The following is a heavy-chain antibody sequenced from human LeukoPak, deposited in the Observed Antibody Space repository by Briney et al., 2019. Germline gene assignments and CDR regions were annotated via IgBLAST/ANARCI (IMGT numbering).Heavy chain of an antibody. CDR3: ARSRGDF. CDR2: VKGDGSAT. J-gene: IGHJ4*02. V-gene: IGHV3-7*01. Sequence: PGGSLRLSCAASGFTFSDYYMSWIRQAPGKGLEWLASVKGDGSATSYVDSVKGRFTISRDNAKNSLYLQMNSLRADDTALYYCARSRGDFWGQGTLVTVSS. CDR1: GFTFSDYY.